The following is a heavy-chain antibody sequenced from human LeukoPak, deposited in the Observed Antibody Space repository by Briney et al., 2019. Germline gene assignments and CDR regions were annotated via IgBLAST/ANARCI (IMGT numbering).Heavy chain of an antibody. CDR3: AIIAVAGTGFDY. CDR2: INPNSGGT. D-gene: IGHD6-19*01. CDR1: GYTFTGYY. Sequence: ASVKVSCKASGYTFTGYYMHWVRQAPGQGLEWMGWINPNSGGTNYAQKFQGRVTMTRDTSISTAYMELRSLRSDDTAVYYCAIIAVAGTGFDYWGQGTLVTVSS. V-gene: IGHV1-2*02. J-gene: IGHJ4*02.